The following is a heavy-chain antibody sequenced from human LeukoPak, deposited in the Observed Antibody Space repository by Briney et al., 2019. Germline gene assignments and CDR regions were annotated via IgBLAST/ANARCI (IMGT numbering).Heavy chain of an antibody. CDR1: GFTFTNYA. D-gene: IGHD3-3*01. V-gene: IGHV3-23*01. J-gene: IGHJ4*02. Sequence: GGSLRLSCAASGFTFTNYAMSWVRQAPGKGLEWVSIISGSGGNTYYADSVKGRFTISRDNSRNTLYLQVNSLRAEDTAVYYCAKDRSDFWSGNYAFDYWGQGTLVTVSS. CDR2: ISGSGGNT. CDR3: AKDRSDFWSGNYAFDY.